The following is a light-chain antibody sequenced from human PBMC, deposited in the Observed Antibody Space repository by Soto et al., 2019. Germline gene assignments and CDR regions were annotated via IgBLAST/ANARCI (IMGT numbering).Light chain of an antibody. J-gene: IGKJ5*01. CDR3: QQCSDWPLFT. CDR2: DAS. V-gene: IGKV3-15*01. Sequence: EIVMTQSPATLSVSPGETATLSCRASQSVSRYLAWYQDRPGQPPRLLIYDASTMATGMPARFSGSGSGTEFTLTIGGLQSEDFAVYSCQQCSDWPLFTVGQGTRLEIK. CDR1: QSVSRY.